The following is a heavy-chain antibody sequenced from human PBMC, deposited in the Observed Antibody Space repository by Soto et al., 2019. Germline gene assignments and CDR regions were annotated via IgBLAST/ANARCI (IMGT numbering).Heavy chain of an antibody. J-gene: IGHJ6*02. D-gene: IGHD3-10*01. CDR3: ARRAARGDYYYYGMDV. Sequence: SETLSLTCTVSGGSISSSSYYWGWIRQPPGKGLEWIGSIYYSGSTYYNPSLKSRVTISVDTSKNQFSLKLSSVTAADTAVYYCARRAARGDYYYYGMDVWGQGTTVTVSS. V-gene: IGHV4-39*01. CDR2: IYYSGST. CDR1: GGSISSSSYY.